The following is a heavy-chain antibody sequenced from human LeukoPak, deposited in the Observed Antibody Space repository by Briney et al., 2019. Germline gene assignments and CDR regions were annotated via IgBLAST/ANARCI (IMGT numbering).Heavy chain of an antibody. D-gene: IGHD6-19*01. Sequence: GASVRVSCKASGGTFSSYAISWVRQAPGQGLEWMGGIIPIFGTANYAQKFQGRVTITAGESTSTAYMELSSLRSEDTAVYYCATLRIAVAGTGKYYFDYWGQGTLVTVSS. V-gene: IGHV1-69*13. CDR2: IIPIFGTA. J-gene: IGHJ4*02. CDR1: GGTFSSYA. CDR3: ATLRIAVAGTGKYYFDY.